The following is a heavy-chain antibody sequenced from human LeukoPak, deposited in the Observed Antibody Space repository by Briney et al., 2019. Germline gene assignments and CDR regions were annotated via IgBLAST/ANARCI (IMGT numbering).Heavy chain of an antibody. CDR3: ARDAFGEGY. J-gene: IGHJ4*02. Sequence: SETLSLTCTVSGGSISSYYWSWIRQPPGKGLEWIGYIYYSGSTNYNPSLKSRVTISVDTSKNQFSLKLSSVTAADTAVYYCARDAFGEGYWGQGTLVTVSS. V-gene: IGHV4-59*01. CDR2: IYYSGST. CDR1: GGSISSYY. D-gene: IGHD3-10*01.